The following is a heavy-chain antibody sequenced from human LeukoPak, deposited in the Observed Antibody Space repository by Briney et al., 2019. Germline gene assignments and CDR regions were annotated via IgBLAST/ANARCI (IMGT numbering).Heavy chain of an antibody. J-gene: IGHJ3*02. Sequence: ASVKVSCKASGYTFTGYYMHWVRQAPGQGLEWMGRINPYSGGTNYAQKFQGRVTMTRDTSISTAYMELSRLRSDDTAVYYCARVRGWSSQFDAFDIWGQGTMVTVSS. CDR2: INPYSGGT. D-gene: IGHD3-3*01. CDR3: ARVRGWSSQFDAFDI. V-gene: IGHV1-2*06. CDR1: GYTFTGYY.